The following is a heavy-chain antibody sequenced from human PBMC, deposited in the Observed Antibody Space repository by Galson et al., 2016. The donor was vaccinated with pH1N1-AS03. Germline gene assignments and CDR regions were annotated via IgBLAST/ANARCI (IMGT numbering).Heavy chain of an antibody. CDR2: INPNNGVT. Sequence: SVKVSCKASGYIFTGFYVHWVRQAPGQGLEWMGWINPNNGVTNYAQKFQAWVTMTGDTSISTAYLELYGLNSDDTAVYYCARDPRGPCSSATCATTYYFDMDVWGQGTTVIVSS. D-gene: IGHD1-26*01. CDR1: GYIFTGFY. J-gene: IGHJ6*02. CDR3: ARDPRGPCSSATCATTYYFDMDV. V-gene: IGHV1-2*04.